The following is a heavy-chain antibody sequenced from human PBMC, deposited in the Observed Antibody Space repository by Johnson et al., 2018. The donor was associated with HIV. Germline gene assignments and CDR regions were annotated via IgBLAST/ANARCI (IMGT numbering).Heavy chain of an antibody. CDR2: INWNGATT. V-gene: IGHV3-20*04. D-gene: IGHD3-22*01. J-gene: IGHJ3*02. CDR1: GFTFDEYD. CDR3: ARATYYYDFSGYLTRPRAFDM. Sequence: VPLVESGGSVVRPGGSLRLSCAASGFTFDEYDMTWVRQVPGTGLEWVSNINWNGATTGYADSVEGRFTLSSDNPKNSLYLEMNSLRVEDTALYYCARATYYYDFSGYLTRPRAFDMWGQGTLATVSS.